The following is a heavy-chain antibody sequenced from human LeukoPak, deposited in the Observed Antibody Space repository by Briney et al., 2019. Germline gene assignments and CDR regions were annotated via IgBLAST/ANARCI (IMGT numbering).Heavy chain of an antibody. J-gene: IGHJ4*02. CDR2: INPSGGST. V-gene: IGHV1-46*01. CDR3: ARDYPYVGYSGYAPFDY. Sequence: ASVKVSCKASGYTFTSYYMRWVRQAPGQGLEWMGIINPSGGSTSYAQKFQGRVTMTRDTSTSTAYMELSSLRSEDTAVYYCARDYPYVGYSGYAPFDYWGQGTLVTVSS. D-gene: IGHD5-12*01. CDR1: GYTFTSYY.